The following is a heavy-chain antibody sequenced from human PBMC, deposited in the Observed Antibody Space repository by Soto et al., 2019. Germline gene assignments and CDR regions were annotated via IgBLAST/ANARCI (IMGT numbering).Heavy chain of an antibody. V-gene: IGHV3-15*07. CDR1: GFTFSNAW. Sequence: GGSLRLSCAASGFTFSNAWMNWVRQAPGKGLEWVGRIKSKTDGGTTDYAAPVKGRFTISRDDSKNTLYLQMNSLKTEDTAVYYCTTRKSELTYYDFWSGYPQSDAFDIWGQGTMVTVSS. D-gene: IGHD3-3*01. J-gene: IGHJ3*02. CDR3: TTRKSELTYYDFWSGYPQSDAFDI. CDR2: IKSKTDGGTT.